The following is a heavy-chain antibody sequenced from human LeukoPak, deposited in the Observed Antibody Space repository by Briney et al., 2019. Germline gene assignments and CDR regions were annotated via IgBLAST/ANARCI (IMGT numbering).Heavy chain of an antibody. CDR3: ARSLGYSSSWWTFLL. Sequence: SETLSLTCTVSGGSISSYYWSWIRQPAGKGLEWIGRIYTSGSTNYNPSLKGRVTMSVDTSKNEFSLKLTSVTAADTAIYYCARSLGYSSSWWTFLLWGQGTLVTVSS. D-gene: IGHD6-13*01. J-gene: IGHJ1*01. CDR1: GGSISSYY. CDR2: IYTSGST. V-gene: IGHV4-4*07.